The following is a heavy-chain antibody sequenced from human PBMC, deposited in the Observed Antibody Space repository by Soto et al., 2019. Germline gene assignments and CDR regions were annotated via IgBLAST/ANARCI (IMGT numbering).Heavy chain of an antibody. Sequence: SETLSLTCTVSGGSVSGYFWSWIRQPPGKGLEWIGYIYYTGSTTYNPSLKGRVTISVDTSKNQFSLRLSSVTAADTALYYCARGGGYDFWSGSTQNWFDPWGQGTLVTVSS. J-gene: IGHJ5*02. V-gene: IGHV4-59*02. CDR1: GGSVSGYF. CDR2: IYYTGST. CDR3: ARGGGYDFWSGSTQNWFDP. D-gene: IGHD3-3*01.